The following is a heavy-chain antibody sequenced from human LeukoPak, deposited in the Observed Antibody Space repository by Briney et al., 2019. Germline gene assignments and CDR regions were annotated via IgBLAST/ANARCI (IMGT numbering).Heavy chain of an antibody. CDR2: ISWDGGST. CDR3: AKEGYSGSYFDY. Sequence: GGSLRLSCAASGFTFDDYAMHRVRQAPGKGLEWVSLISWDGGSTYYADSVKGRFTISRDNSKNSLYLQMNSLRAEDTALYYCAKEGYSGSYFDYWGQGTLVTVSS. D-gene: IGHD1-26*01. CDR1: GFTFDDYA. J-gene: IGHJ4*02. V-gene: IGHV3-43D*03.